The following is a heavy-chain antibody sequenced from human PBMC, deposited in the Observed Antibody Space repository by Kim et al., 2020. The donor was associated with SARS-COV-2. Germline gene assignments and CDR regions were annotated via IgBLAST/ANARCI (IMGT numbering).Heavy chain of an antibody. D-gene: IGHD3-3*01. CDR1: GGSISSYY. J-gene: IGHJ6*02. CDR3: ARGAAYYDFWSGYYSNPHYYYYGMDV. Sequence: SETLSLTCTVSGGSISSYYWSWIRQPPGKGLEWIGYIYYSGSTNYNPSLKSRVTISVDTSKNQFSLKLSSVTAADTAVYYCARGAAYYDFWSGYYSNPHYYYYGMDVWGQGTTVTVSS. V-gene: IGHV4-59*13. CDR2: IYYSGST.